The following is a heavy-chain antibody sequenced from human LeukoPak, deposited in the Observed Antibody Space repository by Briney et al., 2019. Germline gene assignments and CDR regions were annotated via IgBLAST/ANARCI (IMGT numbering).Heavy chain of an antibody. V-gene: IGHV4-39*01. J-gene: IGHJ4*02. CDR2: IYYSGST. Sequence: PSETLSLTCTVSGGSISSSSYYWGWIRQPPGKGLEWIGSIYYSGSTYYNPSLKSRVTISVDTSKNQFSLKLSSVTAADTAVYYCARLFTGYSSGFDYWGQGTLVTVSS. CDR3: ARLFTGYSSGFDY. D-gene: IGHD6-19*01. CDR1: GGSISSSSYY.